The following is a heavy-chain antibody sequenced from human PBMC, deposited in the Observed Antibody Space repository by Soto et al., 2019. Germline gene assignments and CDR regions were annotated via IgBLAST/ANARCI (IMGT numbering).Heavy chain of an antibody. Sequence: PSETLSLTCAVYGGSFSGYYWSWIRQPPGKGLEWIGEINHSGSTNYNPSLKSRVTISVDTSKNQFSLKLSSVTAADTAVYYCASFQMSLSSFDWFDPWGQGTLVTVSS. CDR1: GGSFSGYY. V-gene: IGHV4-34*01. J-gene: IGHJ5*02. CDR3: ASFQMSLSSFDWFDP. D-gene: IGHD3-3*02. CDR2: INHSGST.